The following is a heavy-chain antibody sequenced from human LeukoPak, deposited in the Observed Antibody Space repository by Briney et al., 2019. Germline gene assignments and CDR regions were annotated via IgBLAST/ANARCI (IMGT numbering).Heavy chain of an antibody. J-gene: IGHJ4*02. CDR2: ISSSSSYI. V-gene: IGHV3-21*01. CDR3: ARVLVVNGYRFDY. CDR1: GFTFSSYE. D-gene: IGHD3-22*01. Sequence: GGSLRLSCAASGFTFSSYEMNWVRQAPGKGLEWVSSISSSSSYIYYADSVKGRFTISRDNAKNSLYLQMNSLRAEDTAVYYCARVLVVNGYRFDYWGQGTLVTVSS.